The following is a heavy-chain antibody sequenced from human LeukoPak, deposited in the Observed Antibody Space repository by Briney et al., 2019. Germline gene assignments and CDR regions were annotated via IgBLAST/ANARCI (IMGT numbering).Heavy chain of an antibody. J-gene: IGHJ3*02. D-gene: IGHD3-22*01. CDR1: GFTFSSYA. Sequence: GASLRLSCAASGFTFSSYAMRSVRQAPGKGLEWVSAISGSGGSTYYAASVEGRFTISRDNSQNTLYLQMNSLSAEDTAVSYCAKEAYYYDSTGYCYANAFDIWGQGTMVTVSS. CDR2: ISGSGGST. V-gene: IGHV3-23*01. CDR3: AKEAYYYDSTGYCYANAFDI.